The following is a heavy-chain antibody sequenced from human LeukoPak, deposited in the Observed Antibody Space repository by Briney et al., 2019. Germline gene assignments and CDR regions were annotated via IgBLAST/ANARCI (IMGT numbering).Heavy chain of an antibody. J-gene: IGHJ6*02. CDR3: ASRARGYSYGYDYYGMDV. V-gene: IGHV3-30-3*01. D-gene: IGHD5-18*01. Sequence: GGSLRLSCAASGFTFSSYAMHWVRQAPGKGLEWVAVISYDGSNKYYADSVKGRFTISRDNSKNTLYLQMNSLRAEDTAVYYCASRARGYSYGYDYYGMDVWGQGTTVTVSS. CDR1: GFTFSSYA. CDR2: ISYDGSNK.